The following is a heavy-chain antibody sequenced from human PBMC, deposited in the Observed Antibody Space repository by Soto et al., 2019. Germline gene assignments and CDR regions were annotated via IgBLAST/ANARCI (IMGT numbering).Heavy chain of an antibody. CDR2: IYWDGDK. V-gene: IGHV2-5*02. Sequence: QITLKESGPTLVKPTQALTLTCTFSGFSLNTGGLGVGWIRQPPGKALEWLALIYWDGDKRYSPSLKSRLSNTQHPSHNQAALTTTNMDPVDTATYYCAHSRCGRDCLRSYSSHYYDGMDLWGQGTTVTVSS. CDR1: GFSLNTGGLG. D-gene: IGHD2-21*02. J-gene: IGHJ6*02. CDR3: AHSRCGRDCLRSYSSHYYDGMDL.